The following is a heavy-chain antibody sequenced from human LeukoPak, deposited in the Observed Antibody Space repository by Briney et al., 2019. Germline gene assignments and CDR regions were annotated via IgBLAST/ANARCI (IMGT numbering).Heavy chain of an antibody. CDR3: ARRSYGDYGYFDY. CDR2: IYPGDSDT. D-gene: IGHD4-17*01. J-gene: IGHJ4*02. Sequence: GESLKISCKVFGYSFTSYWIGWVRLMPGKGLEWMGIIYPGDSDTRYSPSSQGQVTISADKSISTAYLQWSSLKASDTAMYYCARRSYGDYGYFDYWGQGTLVTVSS. V-gene: IGHV5-51*01. CDR1: GYSFTSYW.